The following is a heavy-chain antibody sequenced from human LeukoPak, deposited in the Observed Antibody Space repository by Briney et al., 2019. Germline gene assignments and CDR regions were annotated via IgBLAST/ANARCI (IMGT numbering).Heavy chain of an antibody. CDR2: VTAYNGNR. J-gene: IGHJ6*02. CDR1: FTIVG. V-gene: IGHV1-18*01. CDR3: AREGGRLLWFGETRTYYYGMDV. Sequence: FTIVGVKRVGLGRGRGIERKRWVTAYNGNRNYAQKLQGRVTTTTDTSTSTAYMELSSLRSYDTAVYYCAREGGRLLWFGETRTYYYGMDVWGQGTTVTVSS. D-gene: IGHD3-10*01.